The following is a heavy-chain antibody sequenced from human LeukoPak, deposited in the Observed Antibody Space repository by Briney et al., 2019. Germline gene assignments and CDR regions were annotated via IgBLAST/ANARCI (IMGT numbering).Heavy chain of an antibody. CDR1: GFTFSNYW. V-gene: IGHV3-74*01. J-gene: IGHJ6*04. D-gene: IGHD3-10*02. CDR3: AELGITMIGGV. CDR2: INSDGVNT. Sequence: GGSLRLSCAASGFTFSNYWMHWVRQAPGKGLGWVSRINSDGVNTSYADSVKGRFTISRDNAKNSLYLQMNSLRAEDTAVCYCAELGITMIGGVWGKGTTVTISS.